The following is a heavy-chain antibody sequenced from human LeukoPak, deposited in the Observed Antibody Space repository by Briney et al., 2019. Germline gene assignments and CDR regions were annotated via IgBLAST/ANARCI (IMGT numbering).Heavy chain of an antibody. J-gene: IGHJ6*03. CDR2: ISSSGTTI. CDR1: GFAFSTYS. Sequence: GGSLRLSCAASGFAFSTYSMNWVRQAPRKGLEWISYISSSGTTIYYADSVKGRFTISRDDAKNTLYLQMNSLRAEDTAVYYCAREVVPAASTLGYYYYYYMDVWGKGTTVTVSS. D-gene: IGHD2-2*01. CDR3: AREVVPAASTLGYYYYYYMDV. V-gene: IGHV3-48*01.